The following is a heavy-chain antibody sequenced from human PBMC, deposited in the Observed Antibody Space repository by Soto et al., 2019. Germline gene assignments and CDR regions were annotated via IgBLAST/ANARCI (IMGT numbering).Heavy chain of an antibody. J-gene: IGHJ4*02. D-gene: IGHD3-3*01. Sequence: GGSLRLSCAASGFTFSNAWMSWVRQAPGKGLEWVGRIKSKTDGGTTDYAAPVKGRFTISRDDSKNTLYLQMNSLKTEDTAVYYCTRHNYDFWSGYYPFDYWGQGTLVTVSS. CDR2: IKSKTDGGTT. CDR3: TRHNYDFWSGYYPFDY. CDR1: GFTFSNAW. V-gene: IGHV3-15*07.